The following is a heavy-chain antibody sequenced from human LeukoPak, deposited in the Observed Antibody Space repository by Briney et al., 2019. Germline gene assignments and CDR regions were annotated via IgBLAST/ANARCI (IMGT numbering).Heavy chain of an antibody. V-gene: IGHV5-51*01. J-gene: IGHJ5*01. CDR1: GYSFTNYW. Sequence: GEFLRISCKGSGYSFTNYWIGWVRQMPGKGLEWMGIIYPGDSDTRSSPSFQGQVTISADKSITTAYLQWSSLKASDSAMYYCARHGSGYEPDSWGREPWSPSPQ. D-gene: IGHD2-15*01. CDR2: IYPGDSDT. CDR3: ARHGSGYEPDS.